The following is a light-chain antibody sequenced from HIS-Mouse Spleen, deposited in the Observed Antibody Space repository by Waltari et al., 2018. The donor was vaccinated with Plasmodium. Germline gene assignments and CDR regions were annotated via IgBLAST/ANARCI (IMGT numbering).Light chain of an antibody. CDR2: EDS. CDR3: YSTDSSGNHRV. J-gene: IGLJ3*02. V-gene: IGLV3-10*01. CDR1: ALPKKY. Sequence: SYELTQPPSVSVSPGQTARITCSGDALPKKYSYWYQQKSGQAPVQVIYEDSKRPSGSPERVYGCSSGTMATLTISGAQVEDEADYYGYSTDSSGNHRVFGGGTKLTVL.